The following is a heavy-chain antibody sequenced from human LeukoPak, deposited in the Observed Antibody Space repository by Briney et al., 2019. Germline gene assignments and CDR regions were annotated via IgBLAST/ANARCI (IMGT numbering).Heavy chain of an antibody. J-gene: IGHJ1*01. CDR3: VREGGDFNAEYFQH. CDR1: GYIFTNHW. V-gene: IGHV5-51*01. D-gene: IGHD3-16*01. CDR2: IYPGDSDT. Sequence: GESLKISCQVSGYIFTNHWIGWVRQMPGKGLEWMGIIYPGDSDTRYSPSFQGQVTISADKSTSAAYLQWSTLKASDTAKYYCVREGGDFNAEYFQHWGQGTLVTVSS.